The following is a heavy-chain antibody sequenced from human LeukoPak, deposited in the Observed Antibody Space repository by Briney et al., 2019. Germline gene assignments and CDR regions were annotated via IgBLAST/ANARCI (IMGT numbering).Heavy chain of an antibody. Sequence: SETLSLTCTVTGASISSHYWCWIRQTPGTGLEWIGDIYDRGSTTYNPSLKSRVSISVDTSRNQFSLNLRSVTAADTAVYYCAKIEVGRFDPWGQGALVTVSS. CDR3: AKIEVGRFDP. V-gene: IGHV4-59*11. CDR2: IYDRGST. CDR1: GASISSHY. D-gene: IGHD1-26*01. J-gene: IGHJ5*02.